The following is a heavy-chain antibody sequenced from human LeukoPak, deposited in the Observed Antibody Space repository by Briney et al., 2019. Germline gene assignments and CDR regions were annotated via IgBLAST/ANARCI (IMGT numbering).Heavy chain of an antibody. J-gene: IGHJ5*02. V-gene: IGHV3-48*01. CDR3: ATDPATGTTATSLLAP. CDR1: GFTFSDYS. D-gene: IGHD1-1*01. Sequence: GGSLRLSCAASGFTFSDYSMNWVRQAPGKGLEWVSYISSSGGTIFYADSVKGRFTISRDNAKNSLYLQMNSLRADDTAVYYCATDPATGTTATSLLAPWGQGTLVTVSS. CDR2: ISSSGGTI.